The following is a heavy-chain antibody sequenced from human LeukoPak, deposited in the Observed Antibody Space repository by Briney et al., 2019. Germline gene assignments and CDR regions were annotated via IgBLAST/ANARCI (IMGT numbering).Heavy chain of an antibody. Sequence: PGGSLRLSCAASGFTFNTYAMSWVRQAPGKGLEWVSAISGSGGTTYYADSVKGRFTISRDNSKNTLYLQMNSLRAEDTAVYYCASPGIAAAGPFYYYVMDVWGQGTTVTVSS. CDR1: GFTFNTYA. D-gene: IGHD6-13*01. CDR2: ISGSGGTT. V-gene: IGHV3-23*01. J-gene: IGHJ6*02. CDR3: ASPGIAAAGPFYYYVMDV.